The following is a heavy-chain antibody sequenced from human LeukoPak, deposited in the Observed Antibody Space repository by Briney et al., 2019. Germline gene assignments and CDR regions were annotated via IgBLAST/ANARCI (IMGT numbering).Heavy chain of an antibody. D-gene: IGHD2-2*01. CDR3: AREGRYCDSASCYREFDY. J-gene: IGHJ4*02. Sequence: GGSLRLSCAASGFTFCSYWMHWVRHAPGKGLVWVSRINSDGSSTTYADSVKGRFAISRDNARNSLYLQMDSLRAEDTAVYYCAREGRYCDSASCYREFDYWGQGALVTVSS. CDR1: GFTFCSYW. V-gene: IGHV3-74*01. CDR2: INSDGSST.